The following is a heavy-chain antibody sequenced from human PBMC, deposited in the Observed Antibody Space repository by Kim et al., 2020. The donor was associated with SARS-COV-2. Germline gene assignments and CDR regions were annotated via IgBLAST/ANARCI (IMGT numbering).Heavy chain of an antibody. CDR1: GGSFSGYY. CDR2: INHSGST. Sequence: SETLSLTCAVYGGSFSGYYWSWIRQPPGKGLEWIGEINHSGSTNYNPSLKSRVTITVDTSKNQFSLKLSSVTAADTAVFYCASSWGAVRGAWGDSYGLD. CDR3: ASSWGAVRGAWGDSYGLD. J-gene: IGHJ6*01. V-gene: IGHV4-34*01. D-gene: IGHD3-10*01.